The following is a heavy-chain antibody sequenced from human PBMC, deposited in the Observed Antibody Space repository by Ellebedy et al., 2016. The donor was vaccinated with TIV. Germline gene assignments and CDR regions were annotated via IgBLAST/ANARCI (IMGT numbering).Heavy chain of an antibody. D-gene: IGHD6-19*01. Sequence: GESLKISXAASGFIFNYHAFHWFRQTVGKGLEWVAVISYDGSTKFYGDSVKGRFTISRDNSKKTVDLQMNSPKPDDTAVYYCARDVSSSGWYDSLRIDHWGQGTPVTASP. CDR2: ISYDGSTK. J-gene: IGHJ4*02. CDR1: GFIFNYHA. V-gene: IGHV3-30*03. CDR3: ARDVSSSGWYDSLRIDH.